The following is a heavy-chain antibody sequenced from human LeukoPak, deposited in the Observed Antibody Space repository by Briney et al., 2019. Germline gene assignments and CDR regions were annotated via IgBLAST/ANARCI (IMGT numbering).Heavy chain of an antibody. D-gene: IGHD1-1*01. V-gene: IGHV4-59*08. J-gene: IGHJ6*02. Sequence: SETLSLTCYVYGGSISGYYWSWLREPPEKGMEWIVYTHPAWDTTYNPSLISRVSISVDTSQNSFSLGLHSLTAADTAVYYCARHSNEYKHALDVWGQGTTVTVCS. CDR3: ARHSNEYKHALDV. CDR1: GGSISGYY. CDR2: THPAWDT.